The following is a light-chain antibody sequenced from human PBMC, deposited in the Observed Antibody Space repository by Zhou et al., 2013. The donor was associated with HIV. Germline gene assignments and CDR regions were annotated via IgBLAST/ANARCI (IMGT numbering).Light chain of an antibody. Sequence: DIQMTQSPSTLSASVGDRVTITCRASQTIGSWLAWYQQKPGKAPNLLIYKASNLESGVPSRFSGSGSGTEFTLTISSLQPDDFATYYCQQYNSYSLTFGGGTKVEIK. J-gene: IGKJ4*01. V-gene: IGKV1-5*03. CDR2: KAS. CDR3: QQYNSYSLT. CDR1: QTIGSW.